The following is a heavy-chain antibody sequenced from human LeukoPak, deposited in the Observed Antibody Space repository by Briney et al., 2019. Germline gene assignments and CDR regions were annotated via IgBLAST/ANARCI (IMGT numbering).Heavy chain of an antibody. CDR3: ARDIANMPGRDSYGYDY. D-gene: IGHD5-18*01. CDR2: ISNDEKTR. J-gene: IGHJ4*02. CDR1: GFTFSSYG. V-gene: IGHV3-30*03. Sequence: PGGSLRLSCAASGFTFSSYGMHWVRQAPGKGLEWVAVISNDEKTRFYADSVKGRFTISRDNAKNSLYLQMNSLRAGDSAVYYCARDIANMPGRDSYGYDYWGQGTLVTVSS.